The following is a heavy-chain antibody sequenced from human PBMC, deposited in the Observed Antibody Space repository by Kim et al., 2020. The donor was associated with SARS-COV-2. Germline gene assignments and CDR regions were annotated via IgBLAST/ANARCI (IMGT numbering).Heavy chain of an antibody. Sequence: GGSLRLSCVASGFTFSSYDMHWVRQDAGKGLEWVAGIGSAGDTYYSESVKGRFTISREKVKKSLYLQMNSLRAGDTAIYYCVRGGSGFYEFDYWGQGTQVTVSS. CDR2: IGSAGDT. V-gene: IGHV3-13*04. J-gene: IGHJ4*02. CDR1: GFTFSSYD. CDR3: VRGGSGFYEFDY. D-gene: IGHD6-19*01.